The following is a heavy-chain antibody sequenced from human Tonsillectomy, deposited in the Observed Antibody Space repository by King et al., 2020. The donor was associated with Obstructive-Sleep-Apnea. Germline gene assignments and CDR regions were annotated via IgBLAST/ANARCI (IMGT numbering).Heavy chain of an antibody. V-gene: IGHV3-30*04. CDR1: GFSFMNYV. Sequence: VQLVESGGGVVQPGRSLRLSCAASGFSFMNYVMHWVRQAPGKGLEWVAVISDDGHKKYIADSVKGRFTVSRDNSKDTLNLQMTSLRGEDTAVYYCARARRKRRLPSALWDEDYYYGLDVWGQGISVTVSS. J-gene: IGHJ6*02. CDR3: ARARRKRRLPSALWDEDYYYGLDV. D-gene: IGHD2-21*02. CDR2: ISDDGHKK.